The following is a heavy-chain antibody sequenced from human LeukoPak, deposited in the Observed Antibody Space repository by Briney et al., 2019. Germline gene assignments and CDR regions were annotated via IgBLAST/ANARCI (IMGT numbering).Heavy chain of an antibody. Sequence: PGGSLRLSCAASGFTLDDYAMHWVRQAPGKGLEWVSGISWNSGSIGYADSVKGRFTISRDNAKNSLYLQMNSLRAEDTALYYCAKDRGSGVAGSYYYYYGMDVWGQGTTVTVSS. J-gene: IGHJ6*02. CDR2: ISWNSGSI. D-gene: IGHD1-20*01. CDR1: GFTLDDYA. V-gene: IGHV3-9*01. CDR3: AKDRGSGVAGSYYYYYGMDV.